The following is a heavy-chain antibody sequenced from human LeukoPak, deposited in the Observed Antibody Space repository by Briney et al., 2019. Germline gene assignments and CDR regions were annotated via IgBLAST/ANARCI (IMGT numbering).Heavy chain of an antibody. V-gene: IGHV4-61*01. CDR3: ARAAYSGSYHSDY. Sequence: LETLSLTCTVSGGSVNSGSYHWNWVRQPPGKGLEWIGYIYYSGSTNYNPSLKSRVTISVDTSKNQFSLKLSSVTAADTAVYYCARAAYSGSYHSDYWGQGTLVTVSS. CDR2: IYYSGST. J-gene: IGHJ4*02. CDR1: GGSVNSGSYH. D-gene: IGHD1-26*01.